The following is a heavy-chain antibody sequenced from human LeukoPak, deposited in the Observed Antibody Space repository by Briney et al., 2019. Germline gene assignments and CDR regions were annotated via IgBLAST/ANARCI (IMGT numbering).Heavy chain of an antibody. CDR1: GYTFTSYG. CDR3: AAAEVARYYFDY. V-gene: IGHV1-18*01. D-gene: IGHD6-25*01. Sequence: ASVKVSCKASGYTFTSYGISWVRQAPGQGLEWMGWISAYNGNTNYAQKLQGRVTMTTDTSTSTAYMELSSLRSEDTAVYYCAAAEVARYYFDYWGQGTLVTVSS. CDR2: ISAYNGNT. J-gene: IGHJ4*02.